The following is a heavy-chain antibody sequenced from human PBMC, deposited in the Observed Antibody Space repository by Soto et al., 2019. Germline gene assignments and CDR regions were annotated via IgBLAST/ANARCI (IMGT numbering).Heavy chain of an antibody. V-gene: IGHV3-13*05. Sequence: EVQLVESGGGLVQPGGSLRLSCEASGFTFRNYDMHWVRQGTGKGLEWVSGISAAGDPDYADSVEGRLTIARESTQNSFFLKNNSLRVVDTAVYYCARTDRDFYGLDVWGQGTTVIVSS. J-gene: IGHJ6*02. CDR1: GFTFRNYD. CDR3: ARTDRDFYGLDV. CDR2: ISAAGDP.